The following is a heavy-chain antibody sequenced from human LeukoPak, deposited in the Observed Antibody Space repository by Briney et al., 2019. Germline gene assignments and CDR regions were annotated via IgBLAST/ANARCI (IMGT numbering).Heavy chain of an antibody. CDR2: INHSGST. V-gene: IGHV4-34*01. Sequence: SETLSLICAVYGGSFSGYYWSWIRQPPGKGLEWIGEINHSGSTNYNPSLKSRVTISVDTSKNQFSLKLSSVTAADTAVYYCARESAAAGDDAFDIWGQGTMVTVSS. CDR3: ARESAAAGDDAFDI. CDR1: GGSFSGYY. D-gene: IGHD6-13*01. J-gene: IGHJ3*02.